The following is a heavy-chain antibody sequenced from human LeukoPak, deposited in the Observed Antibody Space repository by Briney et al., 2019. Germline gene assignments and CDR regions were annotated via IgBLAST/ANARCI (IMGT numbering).Heavy chain of an antibody. CDR3: ARVDGGYSYGFDY. CDR1: GGSISSYY. J-gene: IGHJ4*02. V-gene: IGHV4-39*07. CDR2: IYYSGST. Sequence: SETLSLTCTVSGGSISSYYWSWIRQPPGKGLEWIGSIYYSGSTYYNPSLKSRVTISVDTSKNQFSLKLSSVTAADTAVYYCARVDGGYSYGFDYWGQGTLVTVSS. D-gene: IGHD5-18*01.